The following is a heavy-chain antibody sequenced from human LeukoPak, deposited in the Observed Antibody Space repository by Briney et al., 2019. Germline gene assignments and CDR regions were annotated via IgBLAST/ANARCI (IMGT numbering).Heavy chain of an antibody. CDR3: ARDHDH. J-gene: IGHJ5*02. CDR1: GGTFISYA. Sequence: GASVKVSCKASGGTFISYAFNWVRQAPGQGLEWMGGVIPLSGTANYAQKFQGRVTITADESTSTAYMELSSLRSEDTAVYYCARDHDHWGQGTLVTVSS. CDR2: VIPLSGTA. V-gene: IGHV1-69*13.